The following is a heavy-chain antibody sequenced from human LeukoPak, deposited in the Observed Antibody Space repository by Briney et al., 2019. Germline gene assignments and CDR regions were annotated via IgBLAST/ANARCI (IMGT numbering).Heavy chain of an antibody. D-gene: IGHD2-2*01. CDR3: ARDPISRSTSQEFDP. J-gene: IGHJ5*02. Sequence: GSLRLSCAASGFTFSSYSMNWVRQAPGKGLKWVSSISSSSSYIYYADSVKGRFTISRDNAKNSLYLQMNSLRAEDTAVYYCARDPISRSTSQEFDPWGQGTLSPSPQ. CDR2: ISSSSSYI. V-gene: IGHV3-21*01. CDR1: GFTFSSYS.